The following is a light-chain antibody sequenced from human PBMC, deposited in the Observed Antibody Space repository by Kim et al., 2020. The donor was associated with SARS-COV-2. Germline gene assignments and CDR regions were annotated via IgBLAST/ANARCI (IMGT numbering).Light chain of an antibody. CDR1: PSVSSN. CDR3: QQYNNWPPWT. Sequence: SPGARATPTRTASPSVSSNLAWYQYKPGQAPRLSIYVAAARATGIPARSSCSGSGTELTLTISSMQSEDFAFDYCQQYNNWPPWTFGRGTKVEIK. CDR2: VAA. V-gene: IGKV3-15*01. J-gene: IGKJ1*01.